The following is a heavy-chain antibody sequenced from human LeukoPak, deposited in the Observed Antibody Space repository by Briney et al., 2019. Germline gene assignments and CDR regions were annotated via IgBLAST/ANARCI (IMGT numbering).Heavy chain of an antibody. CDR1: GGSISSGSYY. V-gene: IGHV4-61*02. CDR2: IYTSGST. D-gene: IGHD3-10*01. Sequence: SQTLSLTCTVSGGSISSGSYYWSWIRQPAGKGLEWIGRIYTSGSTNYNPSLKSRVTISVDTSKNQFSLKLSSVTAADTAVYYCPRRPYYYGSGRYYYYYMDVWGKGTTVTVSS. J-gene: IGHJ6*03. CDR3: PRRPYYYGSGRYYYYYMDV.